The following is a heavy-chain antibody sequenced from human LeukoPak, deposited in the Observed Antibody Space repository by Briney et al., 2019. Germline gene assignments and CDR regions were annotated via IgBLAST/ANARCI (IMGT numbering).Heavy chain of an antibody. D-gene: IGHD3-9*01. J-gene: IGHJ4*02. CDR2: ISYDGSQK. CDR3: ARTMERLRYFDWLSASALDN. CDR1: GFPFTSYA. V-gene: IGHV3-30*04. Sequence: GGSLRLSCAASGFPFTSYAMHWVRQAPGKGLDWVAVISYDGSQKYYADSVKGRFTISRDNSKNTLYLQMNGLRGEDTAIYYCARTMERLRYFDWLSASALDNWGQGTQVTVSS.